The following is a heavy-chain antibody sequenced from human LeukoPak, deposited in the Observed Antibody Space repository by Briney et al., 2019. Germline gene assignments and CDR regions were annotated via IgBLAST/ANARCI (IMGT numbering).Heavy chain of an antibody. CDR1: GGSFSGYY. CDR2: INHSGST. J-gene: IGHJ6*02. V-gene: IGHV4-34*01. Sequence: SETLSLTCAVYGGSFSGYYWSWIRQPPGKGLEWIGEINHSGSTNYNPSLKSRVTISVDTSKNQFSLKLSSVTAADTAVYYCARGRFSIAVAGTRAYYYYGMDVWGQGTTVTVSS. D-gene: IGHD6-19*01. CDR3: ARGRFSIAVAGTRAYYYYGMDV.